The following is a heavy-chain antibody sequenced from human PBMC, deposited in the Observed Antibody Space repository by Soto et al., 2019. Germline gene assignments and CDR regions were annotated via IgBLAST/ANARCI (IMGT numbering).Heavy chain of an antibody. J-gene: IGHJ4*02. V-gene: IGHV2-5*02. CDR2: IYWDDDK. Sequence: SGPTLVNPTQTLILTCSFSGFSLTTRPVGVAWIRQPPGKALEWLAVIYWDDDKRCSPSLRSRLTISKDTSKNQVVLSMTNMDPVDTATYYCAHRLGGFTWNDGYLDYWGQGTLVTVSS. CDR1: GFSLTTRPVG. D-gene: IGHD1-1*01. CDR3: AHRLGGFTWNDGYLDY.